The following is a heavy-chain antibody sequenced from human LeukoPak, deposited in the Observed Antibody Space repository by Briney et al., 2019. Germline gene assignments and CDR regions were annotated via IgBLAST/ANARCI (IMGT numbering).Heavy chain of an antibody. D-gene: IGHD2-15*01. CDR1: GFTFSSYA. CDR2: ISGSGGST. Sequence: GGSLRLSCAASGFTFSSYAMSWVRQAPGKGLEWVSDISGSGGSTYYADSVKGRFTISRDNSKNTLYLQMNSLRAEDTAVYYCAKVDDLLGWFDPWGQGTLVTVSS. J-gene: IGHJ5*02. CDR3: AKVDDLLGWFDP. V-gene: IGHV3-23*01.